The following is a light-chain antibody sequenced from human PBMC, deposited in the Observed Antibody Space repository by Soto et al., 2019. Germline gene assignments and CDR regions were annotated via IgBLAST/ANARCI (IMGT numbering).Light chain of an antibody. Sequence: QSVLTQPPSVSGAPGQRVTISCTGSSSNIGAGYDVHWYQQLPGTAPKLLIYGNSNRPSGVPDRFSGSKSGTSASLAITGLQPEDEADYYCQSYDSSLRGVFGTGTKLTVL. V-gene: IGLV1-40*01. CDR1: SSNIGAGYD. CDR3: QSYDSSLRGV. J-gene: IGLJ1*01. CDR2: GNS.